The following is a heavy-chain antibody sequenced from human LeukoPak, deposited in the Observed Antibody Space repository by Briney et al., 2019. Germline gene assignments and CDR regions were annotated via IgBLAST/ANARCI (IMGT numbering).Heavy chain of an antibody. CDR3: ARGTLDYGDYGAFNY. Sequence: SVKVSCKASGGSFSSYAISWVRQAPGQGLEWMGGIIPVIDTATYAQRFQGRVTLTADKSTGTAYMELSSLKSEDTAFYYCARGTLDYGDYGAFNYWGQGTLVTVSS. V-gene: IGHV1-69*06. CDR2: IIPVIDTA. D-gene: IGHD4-17*01. CDR1: GGSFSSYA. J-gene: IGHJ4*02.